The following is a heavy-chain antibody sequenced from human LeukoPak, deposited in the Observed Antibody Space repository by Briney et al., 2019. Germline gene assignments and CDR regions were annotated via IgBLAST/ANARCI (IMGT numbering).Heavy chain of an antibody. J-gene: IGHJ4*02. D-gene: IGHD3-22*01. CDR2: ISGSGGST. Sequence: GGSLRLSCAASGFTFSDYYMSWVRQAPGKGLEWVSAISGSGGSTYYADSVKGRFTISRDNSKNTLYLQMNSLRAEDTAVYYCAKESYYDSSGTNDYWGQGTLVTVSS. V-gene: IGHV3-23*01. CDR3: AKESYYDSSGTNDY. CDR1: GFTFSDYY.